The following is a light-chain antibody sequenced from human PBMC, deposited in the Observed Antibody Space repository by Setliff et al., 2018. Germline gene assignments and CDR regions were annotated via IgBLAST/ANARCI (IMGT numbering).Light chain of an antibody. V-gene: IGLV2-11*01. CDR1: SSDVGGYNY. J-gene: IGLJ2*01. Sequence: QSALTQPRSVSGSPGQSVTISCTGTSSDVGGYNYVSWYQQYPGKAPKLMIYDVSKRPSGVPDRFSGSKSGNTASLTISGLQVEDEADYYCCSYAGTYLVVFGGGTKVTVL. CDR2: DVS. CDR3: CSYAGTYLVV.